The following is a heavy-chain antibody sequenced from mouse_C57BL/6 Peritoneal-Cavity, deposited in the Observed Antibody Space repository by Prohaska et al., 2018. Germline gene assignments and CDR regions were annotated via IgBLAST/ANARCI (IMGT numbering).Heavy chain of an antibody. Sequence: SVKLSCKASGYTFTDYYINWVKQRPGQGLEWIARIYPGSGNTYYNEKFKGKARLTAEKSSSTAYRQLSSLTSEDSAVYFCANYDGSSYGYFDVWGTGTTVTVSS. CDR2: IYPGSGNT. CDR3: ANYDGSSYGYFDV. CDR1: GYTFTDYY. J-gene: IGHJ1*03. V-gene: IGHV1-76*01. D-gene: IGHD1-1*01.